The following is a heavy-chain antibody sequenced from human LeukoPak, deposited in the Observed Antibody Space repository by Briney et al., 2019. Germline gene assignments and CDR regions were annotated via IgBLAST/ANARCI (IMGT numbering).Heavy chain of an antibody. J-gene: IGHJ6*03. CDR3: ARGTVDYDFWSGYYYYYYMDV. CDR1: GGSISSGSYY. Sequence: PSETLSLTCTVSGGSISSGSYYWSWIRQPAGKGLEWIGRIYTSGSTNYNPSLKSRVTISVDTSKNQFSLKLSSVTAADTVVYYCARGTVDYDFWSGYYYYYYMDVWGKGTTVTVSS. D-gene: IGHD3-3*01. V-gene: IGHV4-61*02. CDR2: IYTSGST.